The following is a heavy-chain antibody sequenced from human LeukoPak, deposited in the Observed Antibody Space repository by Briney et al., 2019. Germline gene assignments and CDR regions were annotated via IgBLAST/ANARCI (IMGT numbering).Heavy chain of an antibody. CDR3: ARGLRGIYYYYYYMDV. CDR1: GYTFTGYY. Sequence: ASVKVSCKASGYTFTGYYMHWVRQAPGQGLEWMGRINPNSGGTNYAQKFQGRVTMTRDTSISTAYMELSRLRSDDTAVYYCARGLRGIYYYYYYMDVWGKGTTVTVS. V-gene: IGHV1-2*06. D-gene: IGHD5-12*01. CDR2: INPNSGGT. J-gene: IGHJ6*03.